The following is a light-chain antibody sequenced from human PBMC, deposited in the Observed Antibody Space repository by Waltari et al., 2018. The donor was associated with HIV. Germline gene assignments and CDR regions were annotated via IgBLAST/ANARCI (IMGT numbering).Light chain of an antibody. CDR3: GADHGSGSNFVYV. V-gene: IGLV9-49*01. Sequence: QPMLTQPPSASASLGASVTLTCTLSSGYSNYKVDWYQQRPGKGPRFVMRVGPGGIVGSKGDGIPDRFSGLGSGLNRYLTIKNIREEDESDYHCGADHGSGSNFVYVFGSGTKVTVL. J-gene: IGLJ1*01. CDR2: VGPGGIVG. CDR1: SGYSNYK.